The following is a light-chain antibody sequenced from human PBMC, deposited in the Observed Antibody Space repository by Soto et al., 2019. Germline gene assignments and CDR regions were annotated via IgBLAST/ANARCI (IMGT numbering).Light chain of an antibody. CDR2: LAS. CDR3: QQTFSNPRT. J-gene: IGKJ4*01. V-gene: IGKV1-39*01. CDR1: QKIHNF. Sequence: DIQMTQSPSSLSASLGDRVTVTCRASQKIHNFVSWYQQKPGQAPKLLIFLASTLESGVPPRFGGSGSGTDFTLTISSLQPEDFATYYCQQTFSNPRTFGGGTKVDIK.